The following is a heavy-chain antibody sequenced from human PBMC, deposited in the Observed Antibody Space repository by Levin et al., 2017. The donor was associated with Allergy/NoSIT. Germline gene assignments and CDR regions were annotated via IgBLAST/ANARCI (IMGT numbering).Heavy chain of an antibody. CDR1: EFTSSNYQ. CDR3: ARRIATSGTFAFDI. V-gene: IGHV3-21*01. Sequence: GGSLRLSCAASEFTSSNYQINWVRQAPGKGLEWVSFISGSGSFISHADSVKGRFTTSRDNPKNSVHLQMDSLRDEDTAVYYCARRIATSGTFAFDIWGQGTMVTVAS. D-gene: IGHD6-13*01. CDR2: ISGSGSFI. J-gene: IGHJ3*02.